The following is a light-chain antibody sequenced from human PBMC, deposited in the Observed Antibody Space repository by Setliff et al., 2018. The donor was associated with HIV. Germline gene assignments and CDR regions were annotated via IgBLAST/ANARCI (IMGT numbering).Light chain of an antibody. Sequence: SYALTQPPSVSVAPGRTASITCGGHNIASKSVHWYQQKPGQAPVLVVYDDSDRPSGISDRFSGSNSGDTATLTISRVEAGDEADYYCQVWDNINDRSVFGSGTKVTVL. J-gene: IGLJ1*01. CDR2: DDS. V-gene: IGLV3-21*03. CDR3: QVWDNINDRSV. CDR1: NIASKS.